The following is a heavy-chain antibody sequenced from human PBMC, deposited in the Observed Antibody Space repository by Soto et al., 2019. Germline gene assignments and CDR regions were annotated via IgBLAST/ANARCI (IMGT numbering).Heavy chain of an antibody. J-gene: IGHJ4*02. CDR1: GFTFSTYG. D-gene: IGHD3-22*01. CDR3: ARETYHYDTSAYWFDY. V-gene: IGHV3-33*01. Sequence: QVQLVESGGGEVQPGRSLRLSCAASGFTFSTYGMHWVRQAPGKGLEWVAVIWYDGSNKYYADPVKGRFTISRDNSKNTLYLQMNSLRADDTAVYYCARETYHYDTSAYWFDYWGQGTLVTVSS. CDR2: IWYDGSNK.